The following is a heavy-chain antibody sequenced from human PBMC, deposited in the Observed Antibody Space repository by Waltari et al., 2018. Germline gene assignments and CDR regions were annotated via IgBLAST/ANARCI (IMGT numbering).Heavy chain of an antibody. CDR1: GYTFTTYY. CDR3: ARDGAVSAVLRFFFDY. J-gene: IGHJ4*02. Sequence: QVQLVQSGAEVKKPGVSVKVSCKASGYTFTTYYIHWVRQAPGQGLEWMGIINPSSGDTRYEQKFQDRITLTSDTSSTTLYMELSSLRSEDTAVYYCARDGAVSAVLRFFFDYWGQGTLVTVSS. V-gene: IGHV1-46*01. CDR2: INPSSGDT. D-gene: IGHD2-8*01.